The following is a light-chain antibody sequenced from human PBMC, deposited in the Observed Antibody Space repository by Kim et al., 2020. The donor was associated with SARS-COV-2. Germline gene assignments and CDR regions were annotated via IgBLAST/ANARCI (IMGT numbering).Light chain of an antibody. CDR2: AAS. Sequence: SVGDRVTMTCRSSQSISSYLNGYQQKPGKAPKLLIYAASSLQSGVPSRFSGSGSGTDFTLTISSLQPEDFATYYCQQSYSTPPWTFGQGTKVDIK. J-gene: IGKJ1*01. CDR1: QSISSY. CDR3: QQSYSTPPWT. V-gene: IGKV1-39*01.